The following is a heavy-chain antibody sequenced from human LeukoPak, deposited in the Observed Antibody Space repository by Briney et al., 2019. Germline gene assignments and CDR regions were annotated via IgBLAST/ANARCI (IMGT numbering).Heavy chain of an antibody. CDR2: ISSSSRSI. J-gene: IGHJ4*02. D-gene: IGHD5-12*01. V-gene: IGHV3-21*01. CDR1: GFTFSSYT. CDR3: ARVLVATIVNYFDY. Sequence: GGSLRLSCAASGFTFSSYTMNWVRQAPGKGLEWVSSISSSSRSIFYADSVRGRFTTSRDNAKNSLFLQMNSLRAEDTAVYYCARVLVATIVNYFDYWGQGTLVTVSS.